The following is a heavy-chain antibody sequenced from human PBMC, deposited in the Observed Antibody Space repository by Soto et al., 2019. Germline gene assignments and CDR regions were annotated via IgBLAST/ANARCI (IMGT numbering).Heavy chain of an antibody. Sequence: ESGGGVVQPGRSLRLSCAASGFTFSSYGMHWVRQAPGKGLEWVAVISYDGSNKYYADSVKGRFTISRDNSKNTLYLQMNSLRAEDTAVYYCAGRYGMDVWGQGTTVTVSS. CDR2: ISYDGSNK. CDR3: AGRYGMDV. J-gene: IGHJ6*02. CDR1: GFTFSSYG. V-gene: IGHV3-30*03.